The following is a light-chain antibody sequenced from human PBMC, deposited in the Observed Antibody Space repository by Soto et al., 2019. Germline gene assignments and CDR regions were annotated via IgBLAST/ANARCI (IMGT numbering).Light chain of an antibody. CDR1: SSNIGAGYD. Sequence: QPVLTQPPSVSGAPGQRVTIPCTGSSSNIGAGYDVHWYQQLPGTAPKLLIYGNSNRPSGVPDRFSGSKSGTSASLAITGLQAEDEADYYCQSYDSSLSGGVFGGGTKLTVL. CDR2: GNS. CDR3: QSYDSSLSGGV. V-gene: IGLV1-40*01. J-gene: IGLJ3*02.